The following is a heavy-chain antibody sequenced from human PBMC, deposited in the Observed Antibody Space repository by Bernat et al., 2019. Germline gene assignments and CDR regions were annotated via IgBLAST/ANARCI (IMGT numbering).Heavy chain of an antibody. CDR1: GFTFSSYG. V-gene: IGHV3-30*03. CDR3: ASTGADDAFDI. CDR2: ISYDGSNK. Sequence: QVQLVESGGGVVQPGRSLRLSCAASGFTFSSYGMHWVRQAPGKGLEWVAVISYDGSNKYYADSVKGRFTISRDNSKNTLYLQMNSLRAEDTAVYYCASTGADDAFDIWGQGTMVTVSS. J-gene: IGHJ3*02. D-gene: IGHD1-1*01.